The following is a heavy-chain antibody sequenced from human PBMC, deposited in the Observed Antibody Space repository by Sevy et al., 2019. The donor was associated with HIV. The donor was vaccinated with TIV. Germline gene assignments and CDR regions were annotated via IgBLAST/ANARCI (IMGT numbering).Heavy chain of an antibody. CDR2: IYYSGRT. V-gene: IGHV4-59*01. CDR3: ARGAPYYYYGMDV. Sequence: SETLSLTCTVSGDSISGYYWSWIRQPPGKGLEWMGYIYYSGRTNYNPSLKSRVTISEDTSKNQLSLKLSSVTAADTAVYYCARGAPYYYYGMDVWGQGTTVTVSS. CDR1: GDSISGYY. J-gene: IGHJ6*02.